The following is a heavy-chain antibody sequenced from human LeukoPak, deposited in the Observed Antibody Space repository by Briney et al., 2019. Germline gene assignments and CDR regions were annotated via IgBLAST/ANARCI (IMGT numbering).Heavy chain of an antibody. V-gene: IGHV3-23*01. J-gene: IGHJ5*02. CDR3: AKAPSLPNVLATGWFDP. CDR2: ISGSGGST. Sequence: GGSLRLSCAASGFTFSSYAMSWVRQAPGKGLEWVSAISGSGGSTYYADSVKGRFTISRDNSENTLYLQMNSLRAEDTAVYYCAKAPSLPNVLATGWFDPWGQGTLVTVSS. CDR1: GFTFSSYA. D-gene: IGHD5-12*01.